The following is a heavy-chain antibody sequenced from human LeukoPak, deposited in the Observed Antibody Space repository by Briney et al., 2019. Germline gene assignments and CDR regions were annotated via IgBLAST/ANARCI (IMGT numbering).Heavy chain of an antibody. CDR2: ISAYNGNT. V-gene: IGHV1-18*01. D-gene: IGHD1-26*01. Sequence: ASVKVSCKASGYTFTSYSINWVRQAPGQGLEWMGWISAYNGNTKYAQKLQGRVTMTTDTSTSTAYMELRSLRSDHTAVYYCARGLGGSGSYFLTFDYWGQGTLVTVSS. CDR3: ARGLGGSGSYFLTFDY. CDR1: GYTFTSYS. J-gene: IGHJ4*02.